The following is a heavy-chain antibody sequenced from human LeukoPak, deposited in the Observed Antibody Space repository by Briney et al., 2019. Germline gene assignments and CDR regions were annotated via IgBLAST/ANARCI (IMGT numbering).Heavy chain of an antibody. CDR1: GGSISSSSYY. CDR2: IYYSGST. CDR3: ARDPGNWHAFDI. D-gene: IGHD1-20*01. Sequence: SETLSLTCTVSGGSISSSSYYWGWIREPPGKGLEWIGSIYYSGSTYYNPSLKSRVTISVDTSKNQFSLKLSSVTAADTAVYYCARDPGNWHAFDIWGQGTMVTVSS. J-gene: IGHJ3*02. V-gene: IGHV4-39*07.